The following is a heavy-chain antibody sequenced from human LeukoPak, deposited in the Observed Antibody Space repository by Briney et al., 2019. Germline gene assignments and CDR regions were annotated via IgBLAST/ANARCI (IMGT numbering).Heavy chain of an antibody. CDR2: ISNSGSTI. V-gene: IGHV3-11*01. CDR3: ARDLLPDYYGSGSYYNRAEYFQH. CDR1: GFTFSDYY. J-gene: IGHJ1*01. D-gene: IGHD3-10*01. Sequence: GGSLRLSCAASGFTFSDYYMSWIRQTPGKGLEWVSYISNSGSTIYYADSVKGRFTISRDNAKNSLYLQMNSLRAEDTAVYYCARDLLPDYYGSGSYYNRAEYFQHWGQGTLVTVSS.